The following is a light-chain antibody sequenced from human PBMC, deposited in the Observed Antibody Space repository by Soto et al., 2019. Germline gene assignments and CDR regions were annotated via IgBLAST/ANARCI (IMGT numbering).Light chain of an antibody. Sequence: EIVMTQSPATLSVSPGERATLSCRASQSVSSYLAWYQQKPGQALRLLIYGASTRATGIPARFSGSGSGTEFTLTISSLQSEDFAVYYCQQYNNWPPYTFGQGTKVDIK. CDR2: GAS. CDR1: QSVSSY. V-gene: IGKV3-15*01. CDR3: QQYNNWPPYT. J-gene: IGKJ2*01.